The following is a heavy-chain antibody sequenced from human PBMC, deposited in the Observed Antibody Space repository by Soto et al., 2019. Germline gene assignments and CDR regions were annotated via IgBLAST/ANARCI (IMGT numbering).Heavy chain of an antibody. D-gene: IGHD2-2*01. J-gene: IGHJ4*02. V-gene: IGHV3-11*01. CDR3: ARAKGYCSSTSCYVDY. CDR2: ISSSGSTI. CDR1: GFTFSDYY. Sequence: GGSLRLSCAASGFTFSDYYMSWIRQAPGKGLEWVSYISSSGSTIYYADSVKGRFTISRDNAKNSLYLQMNSLRAEDTAVYYCARAKGYCSSTSCYVDYWGQGTLVTVSS.